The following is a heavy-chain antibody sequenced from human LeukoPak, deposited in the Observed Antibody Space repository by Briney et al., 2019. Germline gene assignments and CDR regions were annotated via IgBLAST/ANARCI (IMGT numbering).Heavy chain of an antibody. V-gene: IGHV3-23*01. CDR1: GFTFSSYA. Sequence: GGSLRLSCAASGFTFSSYAMSWVRQAPGEGLEWVSAISGSGGSTYYADSVKGRFTISRDNSKNTLYLKMNSLRAEDTAVYYCAKDKPRYSSGWYVRFDPWGQGTLVTVSS. J-gene: IGHJ5*02. CDR3: AKDKPRYSSGWYVRFDP. CDR2: ISGSGGST. D-gene: IGHD6-13*01.